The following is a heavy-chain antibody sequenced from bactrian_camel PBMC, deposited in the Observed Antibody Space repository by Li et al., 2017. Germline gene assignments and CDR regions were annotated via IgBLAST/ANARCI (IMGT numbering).Heavy chain of an antibody. J-gene: IGHJ6*01. Sequence: VQLVESGGGLVQPGGSLRLTCAAPGFTFSTYAMSWVRQAPGKGLEWVARIIDSGAKTYYSDSVKGRFTVARDTVKNTLDLQMNDLIVEDTAMYYCAAGRLPYKIHIVNAVRELDFRSWGQGTQVTVS. V-gene: IGHV3S31*01. D-gene: IGHD2*01. CDR1: GFTFSTYA. CDR2: IIDSGAKT. CDR3: AAGRLPYKIHIVNAVRELDFRS.